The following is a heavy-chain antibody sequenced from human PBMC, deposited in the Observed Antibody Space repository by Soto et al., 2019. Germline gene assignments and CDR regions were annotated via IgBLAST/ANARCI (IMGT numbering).Heavy chain of an antibody. V-gene: IGHV3-30-3*01. CDR1: GFTFSSYA. D-gene: IGHD6-13*01. CDR2: ISYDGSNK. J-gene: IGHJ4*02. CDR3: ARDPTPDIVVNEGHGIAAAEGEGTKIDY. Sequence: PGGSLRLSCAASGFTFSSYAMHRVRQAPGKGLEWVAVISYDGSNKYYADSVKGRFTISRDNSKNTLYLQMNSLRAEDTAVYYCARDPTPDIVVNEGHGIAAAEGEGTKIDYWGQGTLVTVSS.